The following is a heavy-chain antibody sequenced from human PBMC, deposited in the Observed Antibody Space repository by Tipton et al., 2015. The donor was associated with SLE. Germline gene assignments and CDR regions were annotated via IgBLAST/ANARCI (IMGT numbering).Heavy chain of an antibody. Sequence: SLRLPCVVSGFTFSSYAMSWVRQAPGKGLEWVSVIYSGGSTDYADSVKGRFTISRDNSKNTVYLQMNSLRTDDTAVYYWAKERTQAVLLFDYRGQGSRVTLSS. D-gene: IGHD3/OR15-3a*01. CDR1: GFTFSSYA. CDR2: IYSGGST. CDR3: AKERTQAVLLFDY. V-gene: IGHV3-23*03. J-gene: IGHJ4*02.